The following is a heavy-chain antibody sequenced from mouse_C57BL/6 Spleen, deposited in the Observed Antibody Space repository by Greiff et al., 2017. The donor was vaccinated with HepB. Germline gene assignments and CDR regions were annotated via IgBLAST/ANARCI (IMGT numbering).Heavy chain of an antibody. J-gene: IGHJ2*01. CDR1: GYAFSSSW. D-gene: IGHD2-13*01. V-gene: IGHV1-82*01. Sequence: VKLQESGPELVKPGASVKISCKASGYAFSSSWMNWVKQRPGKGLEWIGRIYPGDGDTNYNGKFKGKATLTADKSSSTAYMQLSSLTSEDSAVYFCAREGDDYYFDYWGQGTTLTVSS. CDR2: IYPGDGDT. CDR3: AREGDDYYFDY.